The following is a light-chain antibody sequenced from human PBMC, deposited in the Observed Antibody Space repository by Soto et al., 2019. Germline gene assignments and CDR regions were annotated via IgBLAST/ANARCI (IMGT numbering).Light chain of an antibody. CDR1: QGIGDT. Sequence: EILRRLSTTPLSVSLGEGVTLSCRASQGIGDTLAWYQHKPGQTPRLLIYGASSRATGIPDRFSGSGSGTDFTLTISRLEPEDFAVYYCQQYGSSRWTFGQGTKVDI. CDR3: QQYGSSRWT. V-gene: IGKV3-20*01. J-gene: IGKJ1*01. CDR2: GAS.